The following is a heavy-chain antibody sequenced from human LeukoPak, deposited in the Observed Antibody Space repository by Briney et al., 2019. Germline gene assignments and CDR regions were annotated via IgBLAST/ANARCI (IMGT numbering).Heavy chain of an antibody. CDR1: GFTFSSYA. J-gene: IGHJ3*02. CDR2: ISGSGGST. CDR3: AKSVHFDILSPRGALDI. Sequence: PGGSLRLSCAASGFTFSSYAMSWVRQAPGKGLEWVSAISGSGGSTYNADSVKGRFTISRDNSKNTLYLQMNSLRAEDTAVYYCAKSVHFDILSPRGALDIWGQGTMVTVSS. D-gene: IGHD3-9*01. V-gene: IGHV3-23*01.